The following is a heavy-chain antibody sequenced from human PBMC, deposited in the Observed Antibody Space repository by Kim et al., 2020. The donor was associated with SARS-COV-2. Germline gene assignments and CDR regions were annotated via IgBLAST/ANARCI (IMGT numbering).Heavy chain of an antibody. D-gene: IGHD1-26*01. CDR2: ISGSGGST. J-gene: IGHJ4*02. V-gene: IGHV3-23*01. CDR1: GFTFSSYA. Sequence: GGSLRLSCGASGFTFSSYAMTWVRQAPGKGLEWVSAISGSGGSTHYADSVKGRFTISRDNSKNTLYLQMNSLRAEDTAIYYCAKIPEWAPRYYFDYWGRGTLVPVSS. CDR3: AKIPEWAPRYYFDY.